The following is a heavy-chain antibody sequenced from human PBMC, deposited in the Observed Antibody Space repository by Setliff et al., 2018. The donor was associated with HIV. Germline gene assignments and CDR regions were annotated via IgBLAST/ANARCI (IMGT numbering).Heavy chain of an antibody. V-gene: IGHV1-69*13. CDR3: ARDPTGGAARFDY. CDR2: IIPVFGPP. CDR1: GGTFSSYT. J-gene: IGHJ4*02. D-gene: IGHD6-6*01. Sequence: SVKVSCKASGGTFSSYTFSWVRQAPGQGLEWMGGIIPVFGPPNYAKKFQFRLTITADESTNTAYMELSSLKSEDTAVYYCARDPTGGAARFDYWGQGTLGTVSS.